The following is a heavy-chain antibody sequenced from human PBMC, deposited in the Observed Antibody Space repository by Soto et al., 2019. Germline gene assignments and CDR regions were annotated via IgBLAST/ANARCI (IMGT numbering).Heavy chain of an antibody. CDR2: IFSNDGK. D-gene: IGHD2-2*01. J-gene: IGHJ4*02. CDR3: ARHQQVVEGYFDY. V-gene: IGHV2-26*01. Sequence: QVTLKESGPVLVKPTETLTLTCTVSGFSFSNSRMGVSWLRQPPGKALEWLALIFSNDGKSYSTSLRSRLTISKDTSDTQIVLTMTDMSPEDTATYYCARHQQVVEGYFDYWGQGALVSVSS. CDR1: GFSFSNSRMG.